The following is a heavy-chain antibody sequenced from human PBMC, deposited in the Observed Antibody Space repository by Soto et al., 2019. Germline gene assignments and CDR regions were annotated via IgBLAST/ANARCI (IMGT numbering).Heavy chain of an antibody. J-gene: IGHJ5*02. CDR2: ISYDGSNK. CDR3: ANGYCSGGSCPLWFDP. CDR1: GFTFSSYG. Sequence: PGGSLRLSCAASGFTFSSYGMHWVRQAPGKGLEWVAVISYDGSNKYYADSVKGRFTISRDNSKNTLYLQMNSLRAEDTAVYYCANGYCSGGSCPLWFDPWGQGTLVTVAS. V-gene: IGHV3-30*18. D-gene: IGHD2-15*01.